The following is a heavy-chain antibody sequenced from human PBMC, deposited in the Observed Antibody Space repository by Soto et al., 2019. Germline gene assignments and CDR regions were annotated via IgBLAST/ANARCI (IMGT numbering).Heavy chain of an antibody. J-gene: IGHJ4*03. D-gene: IGHD3-22*01. Sequence: SETLSLTCTVSGGSISGYYWSWLRQPPGKGLEWIGCIYNIGSTNYNPSLRSRVTMSIDTSKNQISLKLNSVTAADTAVFYCASHSYYYESRGYYSQWGQGTLVTVSS. CDR3: ASHSYYYESRGYYSQ. V-gene: IGHV4-59*12. CDR1: GGSISGYY. CDR2: IYNIGST.